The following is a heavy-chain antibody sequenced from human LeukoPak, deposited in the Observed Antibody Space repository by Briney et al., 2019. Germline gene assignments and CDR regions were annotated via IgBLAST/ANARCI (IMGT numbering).Heavy chain of an antibody. D-gene: IGHD6-19*01. Sequence: GASVKVSCKASGGTFSSYAISWVRQAPGQGLVWMGRIIPILGIANYAQKFQGRVTITADKSTSTAYMELSSLRSEDTAVYYCAKLAVADYFDYWGQGTLVTVSS. J-gene: IGHJ4*02. CDR3: AKLAVADYFDY. V-gene: IGHV1-69*04. CDR2: IIPILGIA. CDR1: GGTFSSYA.